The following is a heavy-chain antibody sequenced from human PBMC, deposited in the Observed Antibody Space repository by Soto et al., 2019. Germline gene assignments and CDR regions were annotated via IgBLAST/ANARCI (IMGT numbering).Heavy chain of an antibody. J-gene: IGHJ6*04. CDR1: GFTFINYW. D-gene: IGHD3-3*01. CDR3: ARETGITIFGVVINYCYYGMDV. Sequence: PGRSMRLSWAAAGFTFINYWMSWVRQAPGKGLEWVANIKQDGSEKYYVDSVKGRFTISRDNAKNSLYLQMNSLRAEDTAVYYCARETGITIFGVVINYCYYGMDVWGEGTTVTVSS. V-gene: IGHV3-7*05. CDR2: IKQDGSEK.